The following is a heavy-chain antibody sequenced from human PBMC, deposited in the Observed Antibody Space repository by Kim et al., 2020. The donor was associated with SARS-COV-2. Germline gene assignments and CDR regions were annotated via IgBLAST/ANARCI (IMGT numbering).Heavy chain of an antibody. CDR3: ARAERGYSYGWYYYYGMDV. CDR2: ISSSGSTI. V-gene: IGHV3-11*04. J-gene: IGHJ6*02. CDR1: GFTFSDYY. D-gene: IGHD5-18*01. Sequence: GGSLRLSCAASGFTFSDYYMSWIRQAPGKGLEWVSYISSSGSTIYYADSVKGRFTISRDNAKNSLYLQMNSLRAEDTAVYYCARAERGYSYGWYYYYGMDVWGQGTTVTVSS.